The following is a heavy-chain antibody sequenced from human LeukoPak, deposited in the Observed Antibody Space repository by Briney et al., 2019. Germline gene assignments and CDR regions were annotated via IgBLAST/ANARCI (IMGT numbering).Heavy chain of an antibody. CDR2: INHSGST. J-gene: IGHJ5*02. V-gene: IGHV4-34*01. D-gene: IGHD3-22*01. Sequence: SETLSLTCAVYGGSFSGYYWSWIRQPPGKRLEWIGEINHSGSTNYNPSLKSRVTISVDTSKNQFSLKLSSVTAADTAVYYCARAHDSSGYYYFYWFDPWGQGTLVTVSS. CDR1: GGSFSGYY. CDR3: ARAHDSSGYYYFYWFDP.